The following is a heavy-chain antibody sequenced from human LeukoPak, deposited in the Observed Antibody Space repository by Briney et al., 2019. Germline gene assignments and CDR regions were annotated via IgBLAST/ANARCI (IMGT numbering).Heavy chain of an antibody. D-gene: IGHD6-6*01. CDR1: GYTFTGYY. CDR3: ARDLSIPYYFDY. Sequence: ASVKVSCKASGYTFTGYYMHWVRQAPGQGLEWMGWINPNSGGTNYAQKFQGRVTMTRDTSISTAYMELSRLRSDDTTVYYCARDLSIPYYFDYWGQGPLVTVSS. J-gene: IGHJ4*02. CDR2: INPNSGGT. V-gene: IGHV1-2*02.